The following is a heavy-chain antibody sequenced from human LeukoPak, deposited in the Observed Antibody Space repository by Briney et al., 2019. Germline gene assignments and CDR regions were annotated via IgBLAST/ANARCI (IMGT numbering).Heavy chain of an antibody. CDR1: GYTFINHG. CDR3: ARGVTMIRGVIIGWFDP. Sequence: GASVKVSCKASGYTFINHGISWVRLAPGQGLEWMGWISAYNGNTNYAQKFQGRVTMTTDTSTTTAYMELRSLRSEDTAVYYCARGVTMIRGVIIGWFDPWGQGTLVTVSS. D-gene: IGHD3-10*01. V-gene: IGHV1-18*01. CDR2: ISAYNGNT. J-gene: IGHJ5*02.